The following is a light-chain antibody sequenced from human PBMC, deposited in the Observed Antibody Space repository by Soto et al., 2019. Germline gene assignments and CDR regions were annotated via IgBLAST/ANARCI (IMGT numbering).Light chain of an antibody. CDR2: DVT. J-gene: IGLJ2*01. Sequence: QSALTQPRPVSGSPGQSVTISCTGTSSDVDDYNYVSWYQQHPDTAPKLMIYDVTKRPSGVPDRFSGSKSGNTASLTISGLQAEDEADYYCCSYAGGYVFEVIFGGATKLTVL. CDR1: SSDVDDYNY. V-gene: IGLV2-11*01. CDR3: CSYAGGYVFEVI.